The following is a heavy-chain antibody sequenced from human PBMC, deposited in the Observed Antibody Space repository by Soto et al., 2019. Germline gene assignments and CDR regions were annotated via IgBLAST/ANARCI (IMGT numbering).Heavy chain of an antibody. J-gene: IGHJ6*02. V-gene: IGHV3-53*01. CDR1: RSDFTVSSNY. Sequence: PGGSLRLSCASSRSDFTVSSNYMSRVRQAPGKVLEWVSVIYRDGSTYYADSVTGRFTIXXXXSXTXWXQXXXLRAEDTALYYCARGRYGMDVWGQGTTVTVSS. CDR3: ARGRYGMDV. CDR2: IYRDGST.